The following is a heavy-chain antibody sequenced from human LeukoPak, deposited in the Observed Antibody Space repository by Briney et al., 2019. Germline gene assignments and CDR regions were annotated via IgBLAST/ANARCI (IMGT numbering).Heavy chain of an antibody. CDR3: ARDWDPYGSVYFQH. CDR2: INAGNGST. CDR1: GYTFTSYA. D-gene: IGHD3-10*01. V-gene: IGHV1-3*01. Sequence: ASVNVSCKASGYTFTSYAMHWVRQAPGQRLEWMGWINAGNGSTKYSQKFQGRVTITRDTSASTAYMELSSLRSEDTAVYYCARDWDPYGSVYFQHWGQGTLVTVSS. J-gene: IGHJ1*01.